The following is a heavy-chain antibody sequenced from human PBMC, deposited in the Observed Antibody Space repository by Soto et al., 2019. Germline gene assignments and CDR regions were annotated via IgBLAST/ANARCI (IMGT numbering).Heavy chain of an antibody. D-gene: IGHD1-7*01. Sequence: EVQLLESGGGLVQPGGSLRLSCAASGFTFSSYAMSWVRQAPGKGLEWVSAISGSGGSTYYADSVKGRFTISRDNSKNSLFLQMNSLRAEDTAVYFCARGNWNYCDFWGQGTLVTVSS. CDR2: ISGSGGST. V-gene: IGHV3-23*01. CDR1: GFTFSSYA. J-gene: IGHJ4*02. CDR3: ARGNWNYCDF.